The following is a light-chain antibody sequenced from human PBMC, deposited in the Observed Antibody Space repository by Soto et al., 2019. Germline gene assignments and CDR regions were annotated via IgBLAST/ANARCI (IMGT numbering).Light chain of an antibody. CDR2: GAS. CDR1: ESVSSSY. CDR3: QQFGSSPLFP. J-gene: IGKJ3*01. Sequence: EIVLTQSPGTLSLSPGERATLSCRASESVSSSYLAWYQQKPGQAPRLLIYGASSRATGIPDRFSGSGSGTHFTLHISRLEPEDFAVYYCQQFGSSPLFPFGPGTKVDVK. V-gene: IGKV3-20*01.